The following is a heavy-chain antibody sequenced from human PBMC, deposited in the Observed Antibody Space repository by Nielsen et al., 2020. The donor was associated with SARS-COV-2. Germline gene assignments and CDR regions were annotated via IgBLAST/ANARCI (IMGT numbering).Heavy chain of an antibody. J-gene: IGHJ5*02. V-gene: IGHV1-24*01. CDR1: GYTLTELS. Sequence: ASVKVSCKVSGYTLTELSMHWVRQAPGKGLEWMGGFDPEDGETIYAQKFQGRVTMTEDTSTDTAYMELSSLRSEDTAVYYCATSTPLVRSAWFDPWGKGTRVTVSS. CDR2: FDPEDGET. CDR3: ATSTPLVRSAWFDP. D-gene: IGHD3-3*01.